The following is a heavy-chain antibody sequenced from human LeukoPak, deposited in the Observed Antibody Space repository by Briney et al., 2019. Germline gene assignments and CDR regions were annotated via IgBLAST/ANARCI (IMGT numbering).Heavy chain of an antibody. V-gene: IGHV1-18*01. CDR3: ARDGYRAVAGHFDY. J-gene: IGHJ4*02. Sequence: VKVSCKASGYTFTSYGISWVRQAPGQGLEWMGWISAYNGNTNYAQKLQGRVTMTTDTSTSTAYMELRSLRSDDTAVYYCARDGYRAVAGHFDYWGQGTLVTVSS. CDR1: GYTFTSYG. CDR2: ISAYNGNT. D-gene: IGHD6-19*01.